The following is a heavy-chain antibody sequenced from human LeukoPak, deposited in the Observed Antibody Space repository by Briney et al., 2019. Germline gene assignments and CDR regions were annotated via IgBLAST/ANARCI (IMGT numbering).Heavy chain of an antibody. CDR2: IKQDGSEK. Sequence: GGSLRLSCAASGFTFSSYWMSWVRQAPGKGLEWVANIKQDGSEKYYVDSVKGRFTISRDNAENSLYLQMNSLRAEDTAVYYCARGYYDFWSGYYLTSFYFDYWGQGTLVTVSS. V-gene: IGHV3-7*01. J-gene: IGHJ4*02. CDR3: ARGYYDFWSGYYLTSFYFDY. D-gene: IGHD3-3*01. CDR1: GFTFSSYW.